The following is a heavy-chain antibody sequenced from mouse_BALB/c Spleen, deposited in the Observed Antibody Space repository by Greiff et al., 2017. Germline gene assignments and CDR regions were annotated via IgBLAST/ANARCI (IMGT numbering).Heavy chain of an antibody. D-gene: IGHD2-10*02. J-gene: IGHJ2*01. CDR3: ARSYGKPPYYFDY. V-gene: IGHV1-31*01. CDR2: INPYNGAT. CDR1: GYSFTGYY. Sequence: EVQLQQSGPELVKPGASVKISCKASGYSFTGYYMHWVKQSHVKSLEWIGRINPYNGATSYNQNFKDKSSLTVDKSSSTAYMELHSLTSEDSAVYYCARSYGKPPYYFDYWGQGTTLTVSS.